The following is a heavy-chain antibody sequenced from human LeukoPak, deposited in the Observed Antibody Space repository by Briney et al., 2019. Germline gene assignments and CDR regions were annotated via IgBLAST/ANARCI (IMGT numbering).Heavy chain of an antibody. Sequence: PGGSLRLSCAASGFTFRNSAMSWVRQAPGKGLEWVSTISGSGVGTYYADSVKGRFTISRDNAKNSLYLQMNSLRAEDTAVYYCARFRWFGESYYFDYWGQGTLVTVSS. CDR2: ISGSGVGT. J-gene: IGHJ4*02. CDR3: ARFRWFGESYYFDY. CDR1: GFTFRNSA. D-gene: IGHD3-10*01. V-gene: IGHV3-23*01.